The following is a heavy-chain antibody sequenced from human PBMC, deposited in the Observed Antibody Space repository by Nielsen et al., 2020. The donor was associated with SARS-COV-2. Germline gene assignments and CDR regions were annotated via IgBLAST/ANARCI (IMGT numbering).Heavy chain of an antibody. D-gene: IGHD2-2*01. CDR2: TYPGDSDT. Sequence: VRQMPGTGLQWMGITYPGDSDTRYSPSFQGQVTISADKTISTAYLQWSSLKASDTAMYYCARLTGTGYCSSTSCSHAFDIWGQGTMVTVSS. J-gene: IGHJ3*02. CDR3: ARLTGTGYCSSTSCSHAFDI. V-gene: IGHV5-51*01.